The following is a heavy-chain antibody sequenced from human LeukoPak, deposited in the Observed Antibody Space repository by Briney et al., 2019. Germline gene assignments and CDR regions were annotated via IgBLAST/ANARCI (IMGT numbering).Heavy chain of an antibody. J-gene: IGHJ5*02. V-gene: IGHV4-59*01. CDR3: ARDVSSSWYGNWFDP. D-gene: IGHD6-13*01. CDR2: IYYSGST. Sequence: SETLSLTCTVSGGSISSYYWSWIRQPPGKGLEWIGYIYYSGSTNYNPSLKSRVTISVDTPKNQFSLKLSSVTAADTAVYYCARDVSSSWYGNWFDPWGQGTLVTVSS. CDR1: GGSISSYY.